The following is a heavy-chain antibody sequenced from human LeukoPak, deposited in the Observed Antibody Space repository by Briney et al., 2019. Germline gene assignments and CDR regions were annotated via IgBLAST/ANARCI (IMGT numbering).Heavy chain of an antibody. Sequence: PSETLSLTCTVSGGSISSSSYYWGWIRQPPGKGLEWIGSIYHSGSTNYNPSLKSRVTISVDTSKNQFSLKLSSVTAADTAVYYCARGPYSGSWGAWGQGTLVTVSS. V-gene: IGHV4-39*07. CDR2: IYHSGST. J-gene: IGHJ5*02. CDR1: GGSISSSSYY. D-gene: IGHD1-26*01. CDR3: ARGPYSGSWGA.